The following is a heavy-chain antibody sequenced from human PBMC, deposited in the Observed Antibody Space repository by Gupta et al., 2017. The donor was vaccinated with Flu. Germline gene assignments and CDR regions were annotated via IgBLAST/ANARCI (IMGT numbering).Heavy chain of an antibody. CDR2: IFPGDSDT. CDR3: ARSHFAFNAFDF. J-gene: IGHJ3*01. V-gene: IGHV5-51*01. D-gene: IGHD3-3*02. Sequence: VQLVQSGAEVKKPGESLRISCEGSGYSLTNYWFAWVRQTPGKGLEWMGVIFPGDSDTRYSPSFQGQVTISVDKSLRTTYLQWSSLKASDTATYYCARSHFAFNAFDFWGQGTKVVVSS. CDR1: GYSLTNYW.